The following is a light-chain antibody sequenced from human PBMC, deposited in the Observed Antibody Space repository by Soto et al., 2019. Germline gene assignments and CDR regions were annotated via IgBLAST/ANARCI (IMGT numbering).Light chain of an antibody. V-gene: IGKV1-39*01. CDR1: QDINTY. Sequence: DIQMTQSPSFLSASVGDRVTISCRASQDINTYLNWYQQKPGKAPKLLIYGTSDLQNGVPSRFSGGGSGTDFNLAISSLQPEAFATYYCQQSHSTRLITFGKGTRLEV. J-gene: IGKJ5*01. CDR3: QQSHSTRLIT. CDR2: GTS.